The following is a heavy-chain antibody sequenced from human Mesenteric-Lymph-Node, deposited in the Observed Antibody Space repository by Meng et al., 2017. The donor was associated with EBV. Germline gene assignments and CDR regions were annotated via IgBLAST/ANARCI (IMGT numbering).Heavy chain of an antibody. CDR1: GGSISTSSYF. J-gene: IGHJ4*02. CDR2: IYPSGSA. Sequence: QLQLQELCPGLVQPSETLSLTFTVSGGSISTSSYFWGWLRQPPGKGLEWIGTIYPSGSAYYNPSLKSRVTISVDTSKNQFSLKLSSVTAADTAVYYCARLVSGWSGSYYFDYWGQGTLVTVSS. D-gene: IGHD6-19*01. CDR3: ARLVSGWSGSYYFDY. V-gene: IGHV4-39*01.